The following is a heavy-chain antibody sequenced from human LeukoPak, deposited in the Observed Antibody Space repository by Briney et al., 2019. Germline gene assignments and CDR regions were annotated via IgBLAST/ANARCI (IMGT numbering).Heavy chain of an antibody. CDR1: GYTFTSYG. V-gene: IGHV1-18*01. D-gene: IGHD3-10*01. CDR3: ARGGGAVMVRGVISYYYYYMDV. J-gene: IGHJ6*03. Sequence: ASVKVSCKASGYTFTSYGISWVRQAPGQGLEWMGWISAYNGNTNYAQKLQGRVTMTTDTSTSTAYMELSRLRPDDTAVYYCARGGGAVMVRGVISYYYYYMDVWGKGTTVTVSS. CDR2: ISAYNGNT.